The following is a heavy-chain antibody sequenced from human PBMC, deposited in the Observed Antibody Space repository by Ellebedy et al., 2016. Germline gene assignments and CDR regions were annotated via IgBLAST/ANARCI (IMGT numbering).Heavy chain of an antibody. CDR3: ARVLGGIVVNWFDP. J-gene: IGHJ5*02. Sequence: SETLSLXXTVSGGSVSIADYYWSWIRQPPGKGLEWIGYIYYSGSTNYNPSLKSRVTMSVDTSKKRFSLKLSSVTAEDTAVYYCARVLGGIVVNWFDPWGQGTLVTVSS. CDR2: IYYSGST. D-gene: IGHD2-15*01. CDR1: GGSVSIADYY. V-gene: IGHV4-61*08.